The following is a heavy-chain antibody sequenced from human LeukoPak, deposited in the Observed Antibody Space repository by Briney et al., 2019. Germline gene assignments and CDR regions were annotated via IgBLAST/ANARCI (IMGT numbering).Heavy chain of an antibody. CDR2: IYSGGST. CDR1: GFTVSSNY. V-gene: IGHV3-66*02. D-gene: IGHD4-17*01. Sequence: GGSLRLSCAASGFTVSSNYMSWVRQAPGKGLEWVSVIYSGGSTYYADSVKGRFTISRDNSKNTLYLQMNSLRAEDTAVYYCARDKVAVTTDHYYYMDVWGKGTTVTVSS. CDR3: ARDKVAVTTDHYYYMDV. J-gene: IGHJ6*03.